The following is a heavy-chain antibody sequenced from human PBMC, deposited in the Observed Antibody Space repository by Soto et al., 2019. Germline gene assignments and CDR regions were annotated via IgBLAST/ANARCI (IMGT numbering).Heavy chain of an antibody. J-gene: IGHJ4*02. V-gene: IGHV3-21*01. CDR2: LSSTSSYI. CDR1: GFTFSTYT. Sequence: EVQLVESGGGLVKPGGSLRLSCAASGFTFSTYTMNWVRQAPGKGLEWVSSLSSTSSYINYADSVKGRFTISRDNAKNSLYLQMNSLRAEDTAVYYCARATPEDWLLFLPLAPLYYWGQGTLVTVSS. CDR3: ARATPEDWLLFLPLAPLYY. D-gene: IGHD3-9*01.